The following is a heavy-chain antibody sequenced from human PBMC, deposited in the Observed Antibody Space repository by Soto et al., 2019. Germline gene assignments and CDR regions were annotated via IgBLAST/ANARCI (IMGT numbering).Heavy chain of an antibody. V-gene: IGHV1-18*01. Sequence: ASVKVSCKASGYTFTSYGISWVRQAPGQGLEWMGWISAYNGNTNYAQKLQGRVTMTTDTSTSTAYMELRSLRSDDTAVYYCARDPGRYSGYGGRFDYWGQGTLVTVSS. CDR1: GYTFTSYG. CDR2: ISAYNGNT. J-gene: IGHJ4*02. D-gene: IGHD5-12*01. CDR3: ARDPGRYSGYGGRFDY.